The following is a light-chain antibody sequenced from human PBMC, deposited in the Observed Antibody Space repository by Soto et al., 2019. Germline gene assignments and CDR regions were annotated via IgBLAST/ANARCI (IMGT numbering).Light chain of an antibody. CDR1: QSVSSSY. V-gene: IGKV3-20*01. Sequence: EIVLTQSPGTLSLSPGERATLSCRASQSVSSSYLAWYQQKPGQAPRLLIYGASSRATGIPDRFSGSGSGTDFPLTISRLEPEYFAVYYCQQYGSSPRTFGQGTKLEIK. CDR2: GAS. CDR3: QQYGSSPRT. J-gene: IGKJ2*01.